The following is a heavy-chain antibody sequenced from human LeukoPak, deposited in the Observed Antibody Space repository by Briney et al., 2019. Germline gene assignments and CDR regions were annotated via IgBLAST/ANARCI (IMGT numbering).Heavy chain of an antibody. Sequence: SQTLSLTCAISGDSVSSNSAAWNWFRQSPSRGLEWLGRTYYRSNWYNDYAVSVKSRITINPDTSKNQFSLPLNSVTPEDTAVYYCARQGSRRFDPWGQGTLVTVSS. J-gene: IGHJ5*02. V-gene: IGHV6-1*01. CDR3: ARQGSRRFDP. CDR2: TYYRSNWYN. CDR1: GDSVSSNSAA.